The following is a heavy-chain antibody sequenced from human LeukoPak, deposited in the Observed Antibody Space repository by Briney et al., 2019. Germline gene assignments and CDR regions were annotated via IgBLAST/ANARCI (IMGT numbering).Heavy chain of an antibody. D-gene: IGHD5-12*01. V-gene: IGHV4-39*01. J-gene: IGHJ3*02. CDR2: VFDSGST. CDR1: GGSISRTSYY. Sequence: SETLSLTCTASGGSISRTSYYWDWIRQPPGKGLEWIGNVFDSGSTHYIPSLKSRVTISVDTSKNQFSLRLSSVTAADTAVYYCARHTRPGHSGYENAFDIWGQGTMVTVSS. CDR3: ARHTRPGHSGYENAFDI.